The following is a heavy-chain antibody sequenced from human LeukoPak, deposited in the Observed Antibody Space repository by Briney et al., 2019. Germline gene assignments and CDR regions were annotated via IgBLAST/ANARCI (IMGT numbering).Heavy chain of an antibody. CDR1: GYIFTSYY. CDR3: ARAAPGVLRYFDWLSLSLDY. Sequence: ASVKVSCKASGYIFTSYYIHWVRQAPGQGLEWMGIINPSGGSTNYAQEFQGRVTMTRDMSTSTVYMELSSLRSEDTAVYYCARAAPGVLRYFDWLSLSLDYWGQGTLVTVSS. CDR2: INPSGGST. V-gene: IGHV1-46*01. D-gene: IGHD3-9*01. J-gene: IGHJ4*02.